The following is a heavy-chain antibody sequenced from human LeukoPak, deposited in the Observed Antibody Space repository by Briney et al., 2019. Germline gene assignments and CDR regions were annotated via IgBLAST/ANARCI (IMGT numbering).Heavy chain of an antibody. Sequence: SGTLSLTCAVSGGSIGSSNWWSWARQPPGKGLEWIGGIYHSRTTNYNPSLKGRVTMSVDKSKNQFSLKLSSVTAADTAIYYCATYFYGDYASYYFDFWGQGTLVTVSS. V-gene: IGHV4-4*02. J-gene: IGHJ4*02. D-gene: IGHD4-17*01. CDR1: GGSIGSSNW. CDR2: IYHSRTT. CDR3: ATYFYGDYASYYFDF.